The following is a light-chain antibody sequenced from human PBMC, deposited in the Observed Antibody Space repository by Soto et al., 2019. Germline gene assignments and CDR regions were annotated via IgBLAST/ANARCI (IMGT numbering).Light chain of an antibody. CDR2: DVS. CDR3: QHRSDWPALI. V-gene: IGKV3-11*01. Sequence: EVVLTQFPAILSLSPWETATPAGRASQSVSYYLAWYQQKPGQAPRLLIYDVSKRATGIPARFSGSGSGTDFTLTISSLEPEDFAVYYCQHRSDWPALIFGGGTKVDIK. J-gene: IGKJ4*01. CDR1: QSVSYY.